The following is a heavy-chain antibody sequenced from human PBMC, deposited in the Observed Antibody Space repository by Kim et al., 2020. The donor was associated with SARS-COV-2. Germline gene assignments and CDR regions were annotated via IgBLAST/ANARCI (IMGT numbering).Heavy chain of an antibody. CDR2: VRQDGNEE. V-gene: IGHV3-7*01. Sequence: GGSLRLSCAASGFTFNTYWMNWVRQAPGKGLQWVANVRQDGNEENYVDSLKGRFRISRENAKNSVYLEMSSLRVEDTAVYYCAGGNGWWITAWGQGTLGTVSS. D-gene: IGHD6-19*01. CDR1: GFTFNTYW. J-gene: IGHJ4*02. CDR3: AGGNGWWITA.